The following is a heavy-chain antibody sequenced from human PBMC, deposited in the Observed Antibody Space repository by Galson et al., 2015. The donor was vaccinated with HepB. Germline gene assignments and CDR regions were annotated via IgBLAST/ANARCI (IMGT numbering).Heavy chain of an antibody. D-gene: IGHD6-13*01. Sequence: SLRLSCAASGFTFSSYAMHWVRQAPGKGLEWVAVISYDGSNKYYADSVKGRFTISRDNFKNTLYLQMNSLRAEDTAVYYCARAPGVYSSSWTSWGQGTLVTVSS. J-gene: IGHJ5*02. V-gene: IGHV3-30*04. CDR3: ARAPGVYSSSWTS. CDR2: ISYDGSNK. CDR1: GFTFSSYA.